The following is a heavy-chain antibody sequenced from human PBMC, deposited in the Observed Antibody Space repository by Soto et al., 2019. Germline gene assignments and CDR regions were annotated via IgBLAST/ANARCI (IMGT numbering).Heavy chain of an antibody. CDR3: AREKYYYDKSGYYSSYLDS. D-gene: IGHD3-22*01. Sequence: PGGSLRLSCAASGFTFSSYGMHWVRQAPGKGLEWVAVIWYDGSNKYYADSVKGRFTISRDNSQNTIYLQMNSLRAEDTAVYYCAREKYYYDKSGYYSSYLDSWGQGIPVTVSS. CDR2: IWYDGSNK. CDR1: GFTFSSYG. V-gene: IGHV3-33*01. J-gene: IGHJ4*02.